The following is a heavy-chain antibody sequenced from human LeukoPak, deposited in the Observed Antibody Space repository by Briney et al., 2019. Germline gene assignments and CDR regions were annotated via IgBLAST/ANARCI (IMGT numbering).Heavy chain of an antibody. J-gene: IGHJ5*02. V-gene: IGHV3-23*01. Sequence: GRSLRLSCAASGFTFSSYAMSWVRQAPGKGLEGVSAISGSGGSTYYADSVKGRFAISRDNSKNTLYLQMNSLRAEDTAVYYCAKEPTSGWGNWFDPWGQGTLVTVSS. D-gene: IGHD3-16*01. CDR1: GFTFSSYA. CDR3: AKEPTSGWGNWFDP. CDR2: ISGSGGST.